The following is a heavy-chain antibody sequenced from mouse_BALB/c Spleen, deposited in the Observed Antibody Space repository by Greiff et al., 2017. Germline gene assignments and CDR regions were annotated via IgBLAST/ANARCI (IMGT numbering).Heavy chain of an antibody. J-gene: IGHJ4*01. D-gene: IGHD3-3*01. CDR3: ARWGHYAMDY. CDR1: GFTFSSYG. Sequence: EVHLVESGGGLVQPGGSLKLSCAASGFTFSSYGMSWVRQTPDKRLELVATINSNGGSTYYPDSVKGRFTISRDNAKNTLYLQMSSLKSEDTAMYYCARWGHYAMDYWGQGTSVTVSS. V-gene: IGHV5-6-3*01. CDR2: INSNGGST.